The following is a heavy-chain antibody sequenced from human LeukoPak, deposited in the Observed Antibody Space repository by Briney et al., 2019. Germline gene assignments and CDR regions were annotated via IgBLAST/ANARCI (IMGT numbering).Heavy chain of an antibody. V-gene: IGHV1-69*05. CDR2: IIPIFGTA. D-gene: IGHD5-12*01. CDR1: GGTFSTYA. CDR3: ARVSGGYSGYGYFDY. Sequence: SVKVSCKASGGTFSTYAISWVRQAPGQGLEWMGGIIPIFGTANYAQKFQGRVTITTDESTSTAYMELSSLRSEDTAVYYCARVSGGYSGYGYFDYSGQGTLVTVSS. J-gene: IGHJ4*02.